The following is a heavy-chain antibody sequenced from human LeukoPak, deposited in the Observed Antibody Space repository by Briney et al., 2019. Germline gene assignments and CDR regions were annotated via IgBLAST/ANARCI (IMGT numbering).Heavy chain of an antibody. Sequence: GGSLRLSCAASGFTFSSYAMSWVRQAPGKGLEWVSAISGSGGSTYYADSVKGRFTISRDNSKNALYLQMNSLRAEDTAVYYCAKVPAYYYDSSGYYYDYWGQGTLVTVSS. D-gene: IGHD3-22*01. CDR3: AKVPAYYYDSSGYYYDY. CDR1: GFTFSSYA. CDR2: ISGSGGST. J-gene: IGHJ4*02. V-gene: IGHV3-23*01.